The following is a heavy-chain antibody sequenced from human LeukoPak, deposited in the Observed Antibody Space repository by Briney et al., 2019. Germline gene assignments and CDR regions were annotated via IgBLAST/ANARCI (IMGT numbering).Heavy chain of an antibody. CDR2: INPSGGST. D-gene: IGHD3-22*01. J-gene: IGHJ4*02. CDR1: GYTFTSYY. Sequence: ASVKVSCKASGYTFTSYYMHWVRQAPGQGLEWMGIINPSGGSTSYAQKFQGRVTMIRDMSTSTVYMELSSLRSEDTAVYYCARDHYYDSSGYYFDYWGQGTLVTVSS. CDR3: ARDHYYDSSGYYFDY. V-gene: IGHV1-46*01.